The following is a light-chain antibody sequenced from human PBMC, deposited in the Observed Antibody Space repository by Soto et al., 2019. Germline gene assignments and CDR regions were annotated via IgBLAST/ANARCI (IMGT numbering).Light chain of an antibody. CDR2: GAS. CDR3: QQCDDWPLT. V-gene: IGKV3-15*01. Sequence: EKVMTQSPATLSVSPGERATLSCRASQNVNSNLAWYQQKPGQAPRLLIYGASTRATGIPARFSGSASGTEFTLTVSRLQSEDFAVYYCQQCDDWPLTFGGGTKVEIK. CDR1: QNVNSN. J-gene: IGKJ4*01.